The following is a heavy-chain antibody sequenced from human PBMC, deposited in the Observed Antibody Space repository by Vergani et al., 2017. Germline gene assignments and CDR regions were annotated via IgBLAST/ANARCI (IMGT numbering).Heavy chain of an antibody. D-gene: IGHD6-13*01. CDR3: AKKQHHPEYYYYYMDV. J-gene: IGHJ6*03. Sequence: EVQLLESGGGLVQPGGSLRLSCAASGFTFSSCAMSWVRQAPGKGLEWVSAISGSGGSTYYADSVKGRFTISRDNSKNTLYLQMNSLRAEDTAVYYCAKKQHHPEYYYYYMDVWGKGTTVTVSS. V-gene: IGHV3-23*01. CDR2: ISGSGGST. CDR1: GFTFSSCA.